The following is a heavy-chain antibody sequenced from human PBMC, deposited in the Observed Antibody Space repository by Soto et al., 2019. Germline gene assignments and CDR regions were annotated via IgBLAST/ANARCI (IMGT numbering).Heavy chain of an antibody. CDR3: ASHTQYGGYGYYYYYMDV. Sequence: PRESFKNSCKGSGYSFTSYWIGWVRQMPGKGLEWMGIIYPGDSDTRYSPSFQGQVTISADKSISTAYLQWSSLKASDTAMYYCASHTQYGGYGYYYYYMDVWGKGTTVTVSS. D-gene: IGHD4-17*01. J-gene: IGHJ6*03. V-gene: IGHV5-51*01. CDR2: IYPGDSDT. CDR1: GYSFTSYW.